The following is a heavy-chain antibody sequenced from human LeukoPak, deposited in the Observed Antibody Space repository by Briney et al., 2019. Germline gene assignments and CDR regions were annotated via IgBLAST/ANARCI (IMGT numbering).Heavy chain of an antibody. CDR1: GFTFSDYY. CDR3: ASSYCGGNCLVS. V-gene: IGHV3-11*01. Sequence: GGSLRLSCAASGFTFSDYYMSWIRQAPGRGLESVSYISSSGSTTYYTDSVKGRFTIARDNARNSLYLQMNSLRPEDTAVYYCASSYCGGNCLVSWGQGTLVTVSS. D-gene: IGHD2-21*02. CDR2: ISSSGSTT. J-gene: IGHJ5*02.